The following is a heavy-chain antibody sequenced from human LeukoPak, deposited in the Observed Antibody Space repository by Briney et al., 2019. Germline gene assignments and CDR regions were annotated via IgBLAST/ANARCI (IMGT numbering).Heavy chain of an antibody. CDR1: GFTVSSNY. CDR2: IYSGGST. D-gene: IGHD3-22*01. J-gene: IGHJ4*02. Sequence: GGSLRLSCAASGFTVSSNYMSWVRQAPGKGLEWVAVIYSGGSTYYADSVKGRFTISRDNSKNTLYLQMNSLRAEDTAVYYCARGVHDSSGYYYPVYFDYWGQGTLVTVSS. CDR3: ARGVHDSSGYYYPVYFDY. V-gene: IGHV3-53*01.